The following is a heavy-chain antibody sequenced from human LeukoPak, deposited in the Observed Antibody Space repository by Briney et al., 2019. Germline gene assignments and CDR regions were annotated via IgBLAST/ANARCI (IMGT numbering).Heavy chain of an antibody. CDR2: ISSRSSYI. V-gene: IGHV3-21*01. CDR3: ARNTWFGEGIDAFDI. D-gene: IGHD3-10*01. Sequence: GGSLRLSCAASGFTFSSYTMKWVRQAPGKGLEWVSSISSRSSYIYYADSVRGRFTISRDNAESSLYLQMNSLRAEDTAVYYCARNTWFGEGIDAFDIWGQGTMVTVSS. J-gene: IGHJ3*02. CDR1: GFTFSSYT.